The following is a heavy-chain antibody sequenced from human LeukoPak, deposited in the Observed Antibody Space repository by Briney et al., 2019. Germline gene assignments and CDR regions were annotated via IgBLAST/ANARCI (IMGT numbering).Heavy chain of an antibody. CDR3: ARGGDGSPYYYGMDV. CDR2: ISAYNGNT. Sequence: ASVKVSCKASGYTFTSYGISWVRQAPGQGLEWMGWISAYNGNTNYAQKLQGRVTMTTDTSTSTAYMELRSLRSDGTAVYYCARGGDGSPYYYGMDVWGQGTTVTVSS. J-gene: IGHJ6*02. V-gene: IGHV1-18*01. CDR1: GYTFTSYG. D-gene: IGHD1-26*01.